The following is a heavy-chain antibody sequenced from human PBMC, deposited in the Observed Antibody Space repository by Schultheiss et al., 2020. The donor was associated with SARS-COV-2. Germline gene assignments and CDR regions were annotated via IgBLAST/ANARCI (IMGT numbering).Heavy chain of an antibody. CDR3: ARGGSYVTDAFDI. V-gene: IGHV4-38-2*01. D-gene: IGHD3-22*01. CDR1: GYSISSGYY. Sequence: SETLSLTCAVSGYSISSGYYWGWIRQPPGKGLEWIGEINHSGSTNYNPSLKSRVTISIDTSKNQFSLKLTSVTAADTAVYFCARGGSYVTDAFDIWGQGTMVTVSS. CDR2: INHSGST. J-gene: IGHJ3*02.